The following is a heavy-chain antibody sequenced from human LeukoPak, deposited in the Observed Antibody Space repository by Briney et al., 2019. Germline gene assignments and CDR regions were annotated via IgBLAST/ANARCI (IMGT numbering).Heavy chain of an antibody. CDR1: GFTFGGYG. CDR3: TRYNNDHFDY. Sequence: VRSLRLSCAGSGFTFGGYGMHWFRQTPGKGLEWVAVIAYDGSRAFYADSVKGRFTISRDNSKNTMSVQMDDLRAEDTAVYYCTRYNNDHFDYRGQGTLVTVSS. V-gene: IGHV3-33*01. J-gene: IGHJ4*02. CDR2: IAYDGSRA. D-gene: IGHD1-14*01.